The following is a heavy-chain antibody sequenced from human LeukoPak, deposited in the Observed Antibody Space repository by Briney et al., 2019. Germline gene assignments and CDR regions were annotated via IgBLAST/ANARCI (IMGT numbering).Heavy chain of an antibody. CDR1: GFTFDRFA. Sequence: GGSLRLSCSASGFTFDRFAMHWVRQTPGKGLEYLSGIGSNGRSTHNADSVKGRFTISRDNSKNTLFLQMTSLRAEDTAVYYCVNQISGWVYWGQGTLVTVSS. V-gene: IGHV3-64D*06. CDR3: VNQISGWVY. J-gene: IGHJ4*02. CDR2: IGSNGRST. D-gene: IGHD6-19*01.